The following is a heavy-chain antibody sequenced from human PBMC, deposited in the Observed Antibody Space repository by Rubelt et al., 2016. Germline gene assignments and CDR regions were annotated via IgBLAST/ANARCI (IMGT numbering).Heavy chain of an antibody. CDR2: IYYSGST. CDR3: ARAHSVGYFDY. Sequence: GSIYYSGSTYYNPSLKSRVTISVDTSKNQFSLKLSSVTAADTAVYYCARAHSVGYFDYWGQGTLVTVSS. J-gene: IGHJ4*02. V-gene: IGHV4-39*07.